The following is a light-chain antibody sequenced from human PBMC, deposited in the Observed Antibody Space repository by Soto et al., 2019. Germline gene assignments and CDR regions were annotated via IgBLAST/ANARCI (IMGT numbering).Light chain of an antibody. Sequence: EMLLTQSPGTLSLSPGKRATLSCRARQRVTSVHLAWYQQRPGQAPRLLIYGASNRATGVTERFTGSASGTDFNLTISRLGPEDSATYYCQYYGASPLYTFGRGTKLEIE. CDR3: QYYGASPLYT. V-gene: IGKV3-20*01. CDR2: GAS. CDR1: QRVTSVH. J-gene: IGKJ2*01.